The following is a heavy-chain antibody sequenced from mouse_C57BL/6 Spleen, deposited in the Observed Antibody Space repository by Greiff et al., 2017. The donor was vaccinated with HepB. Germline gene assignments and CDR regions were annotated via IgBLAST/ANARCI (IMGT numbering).Heavy chain of an antibody. CDR2: ISYDGSN. V-gene: IGHV3-6*01. Sequence: EVQLQESGPGLVKPSQSLSLTCSVTGYSITSGYYWYWIRQFPGNQLEWMGYISYDGSNNYNPSLKNRISITRDTSKNQFFLKLNSVTTEDTATYYCARDLMTTVVATPMDYWGQGTSVTVSS. J-gene: IGHJ4*01. D-gene: IGHD1-1*01. CDR1: GYSITSGYY. CDR3: ARDLMTTVVATPMDY.